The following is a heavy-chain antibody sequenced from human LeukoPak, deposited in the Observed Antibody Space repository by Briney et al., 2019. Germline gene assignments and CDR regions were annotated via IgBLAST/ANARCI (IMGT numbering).Heavy chain of an antibody. J-gene: IGHJ4*02. CDR1: GFTFSSYA. CDR2: ISAGGGST. CDR3: ARDPSSSWYVDY. V-gene: IGHV3-23*01. Sequence: GGSLRLSCAASGFTFSSYAMNWVRHAPGKGLGWVSGISAGGGSTYYAGSVKGRFTISRDNSKNTLYLPTNSLSAEDTAVYYCARDPSSSWYVDYWGQGTLVTVSS. D-gene: IGHD6-13*01.